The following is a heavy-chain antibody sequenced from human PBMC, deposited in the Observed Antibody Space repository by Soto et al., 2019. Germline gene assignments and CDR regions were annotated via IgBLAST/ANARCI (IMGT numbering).Heavy chain of an antibody. CDR2: IYYGGST. D-gene: IGHD2-2*01. J-gene: IGHJ6*03. CDR3: ARPWAEDIVVVPAAMDGSNYYMDV. V-gene: IGHV4-39*01. CDR1: GGSISSSSYY. Sequence: PSETLSLTCTVSGGSISSSSYYWGWIRQPPGKGLEWIGSIYYGGSTYYNPSLKSRVTISVDTSKNQFSLKLSSVTAADTAVYYCARPWAEDIVVVPAAMDGSNYYMDVWGKGTTVTVS.